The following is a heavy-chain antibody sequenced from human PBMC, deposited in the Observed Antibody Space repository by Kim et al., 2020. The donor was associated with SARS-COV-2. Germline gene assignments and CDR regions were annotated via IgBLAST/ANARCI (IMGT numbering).Heavy chain of an antibody. J-gene: IGHJ6*03. V-gene: IGHV3-9*01. CDR3: AKDSAHGCSSTSCSSHYYYYYMDV. CDR1: GFTFGDYA. D-gene: IGHD2-2*01. CDR2: ISWNSGSI. Sequence: GGSLRLSCAASGFTFGDYAMHWVRQAPGKGLEWVSGISWNSGSIGYADSVKGRFTISRDNAKNSLYLQMNSLRAEDTALYYCAKDSAHGCSSTSCSSHYYYYYMDVWGKGTTVTVSS.